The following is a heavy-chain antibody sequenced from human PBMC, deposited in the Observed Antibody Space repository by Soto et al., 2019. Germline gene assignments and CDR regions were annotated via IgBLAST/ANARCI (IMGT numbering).Heavy chain of an antibody. Sequence: GGSLRLSCAASGFTFSDYGMHWVRQAPGKGLEWVAVIWFDGSNKYYADSVKGRFTLSRDNSKNTLYLQMNGLRAEDTGVFYCARDPSHGSGSYLDYWGQGTLVTVS. CDR2: IWFDGSNK. D-gene: IGHD3-10*01. J-gene: IGHJ4*02. V-gene: IGHV3-33*01. CDR1: GFTFSDYG. CDR3: ARDPSHGSGSYLDY.